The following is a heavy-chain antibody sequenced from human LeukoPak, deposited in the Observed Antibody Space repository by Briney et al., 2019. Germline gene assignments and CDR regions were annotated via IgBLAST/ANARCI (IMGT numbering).Heavy chain of an antibody. D-gene: IGHD3-22*01. CDR2: ISGSGGST. V-gene: IGHV3-23*01. Sequence: PGGSLRLSCAASGFTFSSYAMSWVRQAPGKGLEWVSAISGSGGSTYYADPVKGRFTISRDNSKNTLYLQMNSLRAEDTAVYYCAIQDYYDSSGYYYTFDYWGQGTLVTVSS. J-gene: IGHJ4*02. CDR1: GFTFSSYA. CDR3: AIQDYYDSSGYYYTFDY.